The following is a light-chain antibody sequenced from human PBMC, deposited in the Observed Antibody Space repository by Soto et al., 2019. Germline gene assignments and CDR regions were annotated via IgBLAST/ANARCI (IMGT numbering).Light chain of an antibody. V-gene: IGLV1-47*02. CDR2: SNN. CDR1: NSNIGSNP. J-gene: IGLJ1*01. CDR3: AAWDDSLSGSYV. Sequence: QSVLTQPPSASGTPGQRVTISCSGSNSNIGSNPVYWYQQVPGTAPKLLIQSNNQRPSGVSDRFSGSKSGTSASLAISGLRSEDEAEYYCAAWDDSLSGSYVLGNGTKVTV.